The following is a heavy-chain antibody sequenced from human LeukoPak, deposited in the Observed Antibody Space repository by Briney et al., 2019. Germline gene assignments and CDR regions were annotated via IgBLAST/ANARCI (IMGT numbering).Heavy chain of an antibody. CDR2: INTNTGNP. CDR1: GHTFTSYA. V-gene: IGHV7-4-1*02. J-gene: IGHJ4*02. Sequence: ASVKVSCKDSGHTFTSYAMNWVRQAPGQGLEWMGWINTNTGNPTYAQGFTGRFVFSLDTSVSTAYLQISSLKAEDTAVYYRARAPGLGPSRYFDYWGQGTLVTVSS. CDR3: ARAPGLGPSRYFDY. D-gene: IGHD6-13*01.